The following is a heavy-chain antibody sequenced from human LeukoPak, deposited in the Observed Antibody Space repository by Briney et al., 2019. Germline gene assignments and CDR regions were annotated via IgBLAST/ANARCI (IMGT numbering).Heavy chain of an antibody. Sequence: PSETLSLTCTVSGGSISSGDYYWSWIRQPPGKGLEWIGYIYYSGSTYYNPSLKSRVTISVDTSKNQFSLKLSSVTAADTAVYYCARGDLHYGVYYYFDYWGQGILVSVSS. J-gene: IGHJ4*02. CDR1: GGSISSGDYY. CDR3: ARGDLHYGVYYYFDY. D-gene: IGHD4-17*01. V-gene: IGHV4-30-4*01. CDR2: IYYSGST.